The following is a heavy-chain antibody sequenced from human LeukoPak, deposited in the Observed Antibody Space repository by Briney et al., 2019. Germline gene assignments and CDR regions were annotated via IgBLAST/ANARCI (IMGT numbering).Heavy chain of an antibody. Sequence: GRSLRLSCAASGFPFSSYGMHWVRQAPCKGLDWEAVIWYDGSNKYYADSVKGRFNISRDNSKNTLYLQMNSLRAEDMAFSCRTRHTIYGSGSYLDYWGQGTLVTVSS. V-gene: IGHV3-33*01. CDR3: TRHTIYGSGSYLDY. CDR2: IWYDGSNK. D-gene: IGHD3-10*01. CDR1: GFPFSSYG. J-gene: IGHJ4*02.